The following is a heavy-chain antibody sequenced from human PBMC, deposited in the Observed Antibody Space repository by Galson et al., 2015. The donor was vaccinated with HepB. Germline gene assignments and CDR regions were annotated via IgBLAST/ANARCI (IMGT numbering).Heavy chain of an antibody. CDR3: ARGGQTSYYDILTGRGAFDI. CDR2: ISSSGSTI. Sequence: SLRLSCAASGFTFSDYYMSWIRQAPGKGLEWVSYISSSGSTIYYADSVKGRFTISRDNAKNSLYLQMNSLRAEDTAVYYCARGGQTSYYDILTGRGAFDIWGQGTMVTVSS. J-gene: IGHJ3*02. D-gene: IGHD3-9*01. CDR1: GFTFSDYY. V-gene: IGHV3-11*01.